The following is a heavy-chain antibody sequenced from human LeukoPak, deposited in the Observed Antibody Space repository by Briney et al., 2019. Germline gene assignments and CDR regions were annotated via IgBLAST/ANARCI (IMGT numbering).Heavy chain of an antibody. V-gene: IGHV4-59*01. D-gene: IGHD6-13*01. CDR3: ARQAAAGTNWFDP. CDR2: IYYSGST. Sequence: SETLSLTCTVSGGSISSYYWSWIRQPPGKGLEWIGYIYYSGSTNYNPFLKSRVTISVDTSKNQFSLKLSSVTAADTAVYYCARQAAAGTNWFDPWGQGTLVTVSS. J-gene: IGHJ5*02. CDR1: GGSISSYY.